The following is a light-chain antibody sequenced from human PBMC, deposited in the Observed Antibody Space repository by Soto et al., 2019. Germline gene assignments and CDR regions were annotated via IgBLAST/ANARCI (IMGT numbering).Light chain of an antibody. CDR1: SSNIGSNP. J-gene: IGLJ3*02. Sequence: QSVLTQPPSTSGTPGQRVTISCSGSSSNIGSNPVSWYQQLPGTAPKLLIYSNDQRPAGVPDRFSGSRSGTSASLAISGLQSEDEAAYYCAAWDDSLSWVFGGGTKLTVL. CDR3: AAWDDSLSWV. V-gene: IGLV1-44*01. CDR2: SND.